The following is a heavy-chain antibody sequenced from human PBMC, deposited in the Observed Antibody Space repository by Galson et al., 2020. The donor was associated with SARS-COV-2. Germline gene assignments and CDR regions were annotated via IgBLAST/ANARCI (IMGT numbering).Heavy chain of an antibody. D-gene: IGHD3-22*01. J-gene: IGHJ4*02. Sequence: SETLYLTCPVSGRTIISSNYTWIWIRHPPGKGMEWVGNINFRGSTFYRPYLNRRVTISVDTSKNQFFLKLSSVTAADTAVYFCARRDSSGYYQLLYYLDYLGQGALVSVSS. CDR1: GRTIISSNYT. V-gene: IGHV4-39*01. CDR2: INFRGST. CDR3: ARRDSSGYYQLLYYLDY.